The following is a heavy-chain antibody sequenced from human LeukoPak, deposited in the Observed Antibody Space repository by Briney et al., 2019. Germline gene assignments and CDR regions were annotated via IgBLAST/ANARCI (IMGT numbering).Heavy chain of an antibody. CDR1: GGSISSSSYY. V-gene: IGHV4-39*01. CDR2: IYCSGST. D-gene: IGHD1-26*01. J-gene: IGHJ4*02. CDR3: ARHRRVLGSYFDY. Sequence: SETLSLTCTVSGGSISSSSYYWGWIRQPPGKGLEWIGSIYCSGSTYYNPSLKSRVTISVDTSKNQFSLKLSSVTAADTAVYYCARHRRVLGSYFDYWGQGTLVTVSS.